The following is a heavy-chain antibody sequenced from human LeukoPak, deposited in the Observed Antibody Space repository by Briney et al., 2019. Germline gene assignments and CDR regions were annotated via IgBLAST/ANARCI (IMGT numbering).Heavy chain of an antibody. D-gene: IGHD4-17*01. Sequence: GGSLRLSCAASGFTFSSYGMHWVRQAPGEGLEWVAVISYDGSNKYYADSVKGRFTISRDNSKNTLYLQMNSLRAEDTAVYYCATQTTVTTFSAFDIWGQGTMVTVSS. V-gene: IGHV3-30*03. CDR3: ATQTTVTTFSAFDI. J-gene: IGHJ3*02. CDR2: ISYDGSNK. CDR1: GFTFSSYG.